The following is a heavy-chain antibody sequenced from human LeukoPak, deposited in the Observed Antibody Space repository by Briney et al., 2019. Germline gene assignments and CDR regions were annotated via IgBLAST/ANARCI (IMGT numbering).Heavy chain of an antibody. J-gene: IGHJ4*02. CDR1: GFTFSNAW. D-gene: IGHD3-22*01. V-gene: IGHV3-15*07. CDR2: IKSKTDDGTT. CDR3: TTDRTTYYDSSWYDY. Sequence: GGSLRLSCAASGFTFSNAWVNWVRQAPGKGLEWVGRIKSKTDDGTTDYAAPVKGRFTISRDDSKNTLYLQMNSLKTEDTAVYYCTTDRTTYYDSSWYDYWGQGTLVTVSS.